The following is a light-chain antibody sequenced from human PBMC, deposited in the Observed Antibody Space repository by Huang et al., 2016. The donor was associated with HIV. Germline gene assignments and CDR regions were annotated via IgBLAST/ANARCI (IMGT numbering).Light chain of an antibody. CDR1: HSIGTN. V-gene: IGKV3-15*01. Sequence: EIVMTQSPATLSVSPGERATLSCRASHSIGTNLAWYQQKPGQAPRLLIYGAFTRAPGIPVRFSGSGSWTEFTLSISSLQSEDFAIYYCQQYNDWRTFGQGTKVET. CDR2: GAF. J-gene: IGKJ1*01. CDR3: QQYNDWRT.